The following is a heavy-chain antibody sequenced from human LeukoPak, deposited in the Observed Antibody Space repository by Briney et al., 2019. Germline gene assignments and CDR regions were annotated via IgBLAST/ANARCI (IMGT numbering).Heavy chain of an antibody. Sequence: GGSLRLSCAASGFTVSSNYMSWVRQAPGKGLEWVANIKQDGSEKYYVDSVKGRFTISRDNAKNSLYLQMNSLRAEDTAVYYCARDLWSMIGPLKYWGQGTLVTVSS. D-gene: IGHD3-22*01. CDR2: IKQDGSEK. V-gene: IGHV3-7*01. CDR3: ARDLWSMIGPLKY. CDR1: GFTVSSNY. J-gene: IGHJ4*02.